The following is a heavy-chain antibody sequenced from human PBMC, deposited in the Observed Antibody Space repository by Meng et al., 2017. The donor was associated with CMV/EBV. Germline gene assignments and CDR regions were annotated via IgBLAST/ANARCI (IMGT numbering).Heavy chain of an antibody. J-gene: IGHJ4*02. Sequence: GGSLRLSCVASGFSLTGYWMHWVRQTPGTGLVWLSSISSDGSATRFADSVKGRFIISRDNAKNSLYLQMNSLRAEDTAVYYCAMLYSSSWYYFDYWGQGTLVTVSS. V-gene: IGHV3-74*01. CDR3: AMLYSSSWYYFDY. D-gene: IGHD6-13*01. CDR2: ISSDGSAT. CDR1: GFSLTGYW.